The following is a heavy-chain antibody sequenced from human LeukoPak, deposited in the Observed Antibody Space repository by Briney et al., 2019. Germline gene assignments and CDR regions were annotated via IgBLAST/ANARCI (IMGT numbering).Heavy chain of an antibody. CDR2: IHYSGRN. CDR1: GGSISSYY. Sequence: SETLSLTCTVSGGSISSYYCDWSRQPLGKGLEWIGYIHYSGRNSYNPSLNSRVTISVDTSRNQFSLTLTSVTAADTAVYYCASHTYSYDSSGPLGWGQGTLVTVSS. V-gene: IGHV4-59*08. CDR3: ASHTYSYDSSGPLG. J-gene: IGHJ4*02. D-gene: IGHD3-22*01.